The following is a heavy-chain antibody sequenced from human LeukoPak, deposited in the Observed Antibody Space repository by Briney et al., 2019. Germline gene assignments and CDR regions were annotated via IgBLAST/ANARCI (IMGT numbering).Heavy chain of an antibody. CDR3: VRATDSSVNTAFD. Sequence: SETLSLTCSVSGASMSNYFWKWIRQSAGKGLEWIGRIYSSGTTDYNPSLKSRVTLSVDMSKNQFSLKLKSVTAADTAVYYCVRATDSSVNTAFD. J-gene: IGHJ3*02. CDR2: IYSSGTT. D-gene: IGHD3-22*01. CDR1: GASMSNYF. V-gene: IGHV4-4*07.